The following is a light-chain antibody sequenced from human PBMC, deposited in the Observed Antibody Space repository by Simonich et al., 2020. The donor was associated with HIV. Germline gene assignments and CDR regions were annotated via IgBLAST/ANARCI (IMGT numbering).Light chain of an antibody. CDR2: WAS. CDR1: QSVLYSSNTQNI. CDR3: QQYYSTPLT. J-gene: IGKJ4*01. Sequence: DIVMTQSPDSMAVSLGERATIHCKSSQSVLYSSNTQNILAWYQQKPGQHPKLLIYWASTRESGVPDRFSGSGSGTDFTLTISSLQAEDVAVYYFQQYYSTPLTFGGGTKVEIK. V-gene: IGKV4-1*01.